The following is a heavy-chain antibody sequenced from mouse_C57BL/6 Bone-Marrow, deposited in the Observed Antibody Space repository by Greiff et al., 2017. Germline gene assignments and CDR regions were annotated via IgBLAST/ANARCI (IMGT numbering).Heavy chain of an antibody. CDR1: GYTFTSYG. J-gene: IGHJ4*01. CDR2: IYPRSGNT. D-gene: IGHD1-1*01. Sequence: VQVVESGAELARPGASVKLSCKASGYTFTSYGISWVKQRTGQGLEWIGEIYPRSGNTYYNGKFKGKATLTADKSSSTAYMELRSLTSEDSSVYFCSRPVTWHYVGAMDYWGQGTSVTVSS. V-gene: IGHV1-81*01. CDR3: SRPVTWHYVGAMDY.